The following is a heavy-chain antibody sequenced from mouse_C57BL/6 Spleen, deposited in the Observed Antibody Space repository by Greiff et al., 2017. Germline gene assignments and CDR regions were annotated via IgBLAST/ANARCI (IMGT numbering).Heavy chain of an antibody. CDR2: IDPSDSYT. D-gene: IGHD2-1*01. Sequence: QVQLQQPGAELVKPGASVKLSCKASGYTFTSYWMQWVKQRPGQGLEWIGEIDPSDSYTNYNQKFKGKATLTVDTSSSTAYMQLSSLTSEDSAVYYCARRGNYYGNYEDYWGQGTTLTVSS. J-gene: IGHJ2*01. V-gene: IGHV1-50*01. CDR1: GYTFTSYW. CDR3: ARRGNYYGNYEDY.